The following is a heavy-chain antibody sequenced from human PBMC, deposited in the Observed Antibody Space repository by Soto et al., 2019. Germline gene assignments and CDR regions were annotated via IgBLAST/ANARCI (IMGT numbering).Heavy chain of an antibody. V-gene: IGHV1-69*01. CDR2: IIPIFGTA. J-gene: IGHJ6*02. CDR3: ARDKVGYYDSSGYYRVSVPPDYYYGMDV. CDR1: GGTFSSYA. D-gene: IGHD3-22*01. Sequence: QVQLVQSGAEVKKPGSSVKVSCKASGGTFSSYAISWVRQAPGQGLEWMGGIIPIFGTANYAQKFQGRVTITADESTSTAYRELSILRSEDTAVYYCARDKVGYYDSSGYYRVSVPPDYYYGMDVWGQGTTVTVSS.